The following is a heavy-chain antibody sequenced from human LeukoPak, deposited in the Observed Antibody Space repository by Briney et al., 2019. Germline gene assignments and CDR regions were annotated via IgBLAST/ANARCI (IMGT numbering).Heavy chain of an antibody. D-gene: IGHD3-3*01. V-gene: IGHV4-34*01. Sequence: SEPLSLTCAVYGGSFSGYYWSWIRQPPGKGLEWIGEINHSGSTNYNPSLKSRVTISVDTSKNQFSLKLSSVTAADTAVYYCARGVRRYDFWSGYYTGHPHFDYWGQGTLVTVSS. CDR1: GGSFSGYY. CDR2: INHSGST. CDR3: ARGVRRYDFWSGYYTGHPHFDY. J-gene: IGHJ4*02.